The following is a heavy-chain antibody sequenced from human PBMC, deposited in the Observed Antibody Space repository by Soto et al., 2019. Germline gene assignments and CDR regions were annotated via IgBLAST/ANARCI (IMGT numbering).Heavy chain of an antibody. CDR2: ISAYNGNT. CDR3: ARVSSFRFLEWLAPNYYYMXV. V-gene: IGHV1-18*01. D-gene: IGHD3-3*01. J-gene: IGHJ6*03. CDR1: GYTFTSYG. Sequence: GASVKVSCKASGYTFTSYGISWVRQAPGQGLEWMGWISAYNGNTNYAQKLQGRVTMTTDTSTSTAYMELRSLRSDDTAVYYCARVSSFRFLEWLAPNYYYMXVWGKGTTVTVSS.